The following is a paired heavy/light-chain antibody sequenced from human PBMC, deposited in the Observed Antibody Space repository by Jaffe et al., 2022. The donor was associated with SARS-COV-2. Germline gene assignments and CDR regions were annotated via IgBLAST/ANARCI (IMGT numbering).Heavy chain of an antibody. D-gene: IGHD4-4*01. CDR1: GFTLSSYS. CDR3: AREMTTTWFDY. V-gene: IGHV3-48*02. Sequence: EVQLVESGGGLVQPGGSLRLSCAASGFTLSSYSMNWVRQAPGKGLEWVSYISNSGSIIYTADSVKGRFTISRDNAKNSLYLQMNSLRDEDTAVYYCAREMTTTWFDYWGQGTLVTVSS. J-gene: IGHJ4*02. CDR2: ISNSGSII.
Light chain of an antibody. Sequence: QSVLTQPPSASGTPGQRVTISCSGSSSNIGSNSVYWYQQLPGTAPKLLIYRNSQRPSGVPDRFSASKSGTSASLAISGLRSEDEADYYCAAWDDSLSAVVFGGGTKLTVL. V-gene: IGLV1-47*01. J-gene: IGLJ2*01. CDR1: SSNIGSNS. CDR2: RNS. CDR3: AAWDDSLSAVV.